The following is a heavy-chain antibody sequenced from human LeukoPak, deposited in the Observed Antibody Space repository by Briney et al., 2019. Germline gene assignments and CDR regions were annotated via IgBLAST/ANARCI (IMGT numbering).Heavy chain of an antibody. CDR2: IHNSGST. D-gene: IGHD2-21*02. V-gene: IGHV4-31*03. CDR3: ARVENCGGDCYTNWFDP. J-gene: IGHJ5*02. CDR1: GGSISSGGFY. Sequence: PSQTLSLTCTVSGGSISSGGFYWSWIRQHPGKGLEWIGYIHNSGSTYYNPSLKSRVTMSVDTSKNQFSLKLSSVTAADTAVYYCARVENCGGDCYTNWFDPWGQGTLVTVSS.